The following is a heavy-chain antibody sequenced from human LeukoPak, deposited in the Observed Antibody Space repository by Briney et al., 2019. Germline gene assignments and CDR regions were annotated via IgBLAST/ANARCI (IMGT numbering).Heavy chain of an antibody. CDR3: AKDRGIAAPDYYFGY. V-gene: IGHV3-43D*04. CDR1: GFTFSDYA. D-gene: IGHD6-6*01. CDR2: ITWNGDAT. Sequence: PGGTLRLSCVVSGFTFSDYAMSWVRQAPGKGLEWVSLITWNGDATYYADSVKGRFTISRDTSKKSLYLQMNSLRAEDTAFYYCAKDRGIAAPDYYFGYWGQGTLVTVSS. J-gene: IGHJ4*02.